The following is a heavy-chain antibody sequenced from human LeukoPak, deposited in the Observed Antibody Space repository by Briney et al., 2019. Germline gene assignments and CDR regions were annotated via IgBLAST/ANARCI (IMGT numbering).Heavy chain of an antibody. J-gene: IGHJ3*02. CDR2: IKQDGSEK. CDR1: GGSISSGGYY. Sequence: ETLSLTCTVSGGSISSGGYYWSWVRQAPGKGLEWVANIKQDGSEKYYVDSVKGRFTISRDNAKNSLYLQMNSLRAEDTAVYYCAEGPSSDDAFDIWGQGTMVTVSS. V-gene: IGHV3-7*03. CDR3: AEGPSSDDAFDI.